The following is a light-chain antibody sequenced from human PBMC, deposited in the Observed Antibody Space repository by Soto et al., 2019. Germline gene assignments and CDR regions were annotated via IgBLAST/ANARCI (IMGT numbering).Light chain of an antibody. J-gene: IGKJ1*01. CDR1: QSIDSW. Sequence: DIQMTQSPSTLSASVGDRVTITCRASQSIDSWLAWYQQKPGKAPNLLIYKASSLESGVPSRFSVSGSGTEFTLTISSLQPDDFATYYCQQYNSYSSGTFGQGTKVDIK. V-gene: IGKV1-5*03. CDR3: QQYNSYSSGT. CDR2: KAS.